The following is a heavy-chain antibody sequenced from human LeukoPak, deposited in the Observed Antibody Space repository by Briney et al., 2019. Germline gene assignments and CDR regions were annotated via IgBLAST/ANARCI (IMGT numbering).Heavy chain of an antibody. V-gene: IGHV3-21*04. J-gene: IGHJ6*03. CDR2: ISSGATYI. Sequence: GGSLRLSCAASGFALSDYAINWVRQAPGKGLEWVSSISSGATYIYYADSLRGRFTISRDNSKNTLYLQMNSLRAEDTAVYYCAKDGGSYYYYYYMDVWGKGTTVTISS. CDR1: GFALSDYA. CDR3: AKDGGSYYYYYYMDV. D-gene: IGHD1-26*01.